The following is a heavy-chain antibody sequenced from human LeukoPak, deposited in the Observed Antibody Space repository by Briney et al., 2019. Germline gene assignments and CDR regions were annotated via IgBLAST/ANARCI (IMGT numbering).Heavy chain of an antibody. J-gene: IGHJ3*01. CDR2: ISAYNGNT. CDR1: GHTFTNYA. D-gene: IGHD6-19*01. Sequence: GASVKVSCKASGHTFTNYAFSWVRQAPGQGLEWMGWISAYNGNTNYAQKFQGRVTMTTDTSTNTAYMELRSLRFDDTAVYYCARHFSSGWPLEALDVWGQGTLVTVSS. CDR3: ARHFSSGWPLEALDV. V-gene: IGHV1-18*01.